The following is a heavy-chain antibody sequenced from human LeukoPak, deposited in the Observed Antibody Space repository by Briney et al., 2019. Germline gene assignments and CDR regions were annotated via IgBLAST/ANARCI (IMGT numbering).Heavy chain of an antibody. CDR2: IIPIFGTA. CDR3: AREGIYSGSYSEYYFDY. J-gene: IGHJ4*02. CDR1: GGTFSSYA. V-gene: IGHV1-69*05. Sequence: GASVKVSCKASGGTFSSYAISWVRQAPGQGLEWMGGIIPIFGTANYAQKFQGRVTITTDESTSTAYMELSSLRSEDTAVYYCAREGIYSGSYSEYYFDYWGQGTPVTVSS. D-gene: IGHD1-26*01.